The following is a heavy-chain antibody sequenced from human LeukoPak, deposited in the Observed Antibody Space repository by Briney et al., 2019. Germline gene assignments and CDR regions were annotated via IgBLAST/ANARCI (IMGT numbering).Heavy chain of an antibody. Sequence: GASVKVSCKVSGYTLTELSMHWVRQAPGKGLEWMGGFDPEHGETVYAQKFQGRLTMTEDTSTHTAYMELSSLRSDDTAVYYCARGIMATNWIYYYYNYMDVWGKGTTVTVSS. CDR3: ARGIMATNWIYYYYNYMDV. CDR2: FDPEHGET. J-gene: IGHJ6*03. CDR1: GYTLTELS. D-gene: IGHD5-12*01. V-gene: IGHV1-24*01.